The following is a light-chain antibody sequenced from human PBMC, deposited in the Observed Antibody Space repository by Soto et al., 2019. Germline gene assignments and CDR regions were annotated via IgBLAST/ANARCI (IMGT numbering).Light chain of an antibody. Sequence: EIVLTLSPGTLSLSPGERATLSCRASQSVGSSYLAWYQQKPGQAPRLLIYGASSRATGIPDRFSGSGSGTDFTLTISRLEPEDFAVYYCQQYGSSPLTFGGGTKVDIK. CDR2: GAS. V-gene: IGKV3-20*01. J-gene: IGKJ4*01. CDR3: QQYGSSPLT. CDR1: QSVGSSY.